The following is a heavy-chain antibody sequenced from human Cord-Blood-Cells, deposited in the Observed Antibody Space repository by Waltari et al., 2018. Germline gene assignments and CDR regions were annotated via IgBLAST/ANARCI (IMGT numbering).Heavy chain of an antibody. J-gene: IGHJ6*02. CDR1: GYTFTSYG. V-gene: IGHV1-18*01. CDR2: ISAYKGNT. CDR3: ARDGVGGAVAGTGYYYYGMDV. D-gene: IGHD6-19*01. Sequence: QVQLVQSGAEVKKPGASVKVSCKASGYTFTSYGISWVRQAPGQGLEWMGWISAYKGNTKNAQERQGRVTRNTDTTTSTGYMELRSLASDDTAVYYWARDGVGGAVAGTGYYYYGMDVWGQGTTVTVSS.